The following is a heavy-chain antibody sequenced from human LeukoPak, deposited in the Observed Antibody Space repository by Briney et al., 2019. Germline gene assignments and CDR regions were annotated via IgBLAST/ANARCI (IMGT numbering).Heavy chain of an antibody. V-gene: IGHV3-53*01. CDR3: ARGGSYLSAFDI. CDR1: GFTVSSNY. J-gene: IGHJ3*02. CDR2: IYSGGST. D-gene: IGHD1-26*01. Sequence: GGSLRLSCAASGFTVSSNYMSWVRQAPGKGLEWGSIIYSGGSTFYADSVKGRFTISRDNSKNTLYLQMNSLRAEDTAVYYCARGGSYLSAFDIWGQGTMVTVSS.